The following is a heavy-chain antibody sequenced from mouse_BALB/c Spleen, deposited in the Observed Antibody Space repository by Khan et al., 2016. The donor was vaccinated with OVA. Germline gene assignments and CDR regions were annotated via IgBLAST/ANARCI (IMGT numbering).Heavy chain of an antibody. CDR1: GYSITSDYA. Sequence: EVQLQESGPGLVKPSQSLSLTCTVTGYSITSDYAWNWIRPFPGNKLEWMGFISYSGNTNYNPSLKSRISITRDTSKNQFFLQLNSVTTEDTATYYCARVYGGDFDYWGQGTTLTVSS. V-gene: IGHV3-2*02. D-gene: IGHD1-1*01. J-gene: IGHJ2*01. CDR3: ARVYGGDFDY. CDR2: ISYSGNT.